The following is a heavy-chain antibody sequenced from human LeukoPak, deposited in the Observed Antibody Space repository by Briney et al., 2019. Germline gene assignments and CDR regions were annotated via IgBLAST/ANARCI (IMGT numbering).Heavy chain of an antibody. V-gene: IGHV3-23*01. CDR3: AKYLKANSGWPFDS. D-gene: IGHD6-19*01. CDR1: GFTFSNYA. J-gene: IGHJ4*02. Sequence: GGSLRLSCAASGFTFSNYAMSWVRQAPGKGLEWVSIISGNGGTTYYADSVRGQFTISRDNSKNTLYLQMNSLRAEDTALYYCAKYLKANSGWPFDSWGQGTLLTVSS. CDR2: ISGNGGTT.